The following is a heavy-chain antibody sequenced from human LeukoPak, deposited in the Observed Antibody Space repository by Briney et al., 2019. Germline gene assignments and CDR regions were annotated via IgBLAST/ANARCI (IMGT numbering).Heavy chain of an antibody. CDR2: ISHDGSDK. V-gene: IGHV3-30-3*01. D-gene: IGHD3-22*01. CDR1: GFTFNSYA. J-gene: IGHJ4*02. CDR3: ARGRAYYDGSGYYPDFDY. Sequence: GGSLRLSCAASGFTFNSYAMHWVRQAPGKGLEWVALISHDGSDKYYADSVKGRFTISRDNSKNTLYLQMNSLRAEDTAVYYCARGRAYYDGSGYYPDFDYWGQGTLVTVSS.